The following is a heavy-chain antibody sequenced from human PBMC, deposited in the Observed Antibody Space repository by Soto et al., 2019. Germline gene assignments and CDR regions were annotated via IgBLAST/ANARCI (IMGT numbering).Heavy chain of an antibody. CDR1: GFTFSSYA. CDR2: ISGSGGST. V-gene: IGHV3-23*01. CDR3: AKDRVMITFGGVIVKGSYCYGMDV. Sequence: EVQLLESGGGLVQPGGSLRLSCAASGFTFSSYAMSWVRQAPGKGLEWVSAISGSGGSTYYADSVKGRFTISRDNSKNTMYLQMNSLRAEDTAVYYCAKDRVMITFGGVIVKGSYCYGMDVWGQGTTVTVSS. J-gene: IGHJ6*02. D-gene: IGHD3-16*02.